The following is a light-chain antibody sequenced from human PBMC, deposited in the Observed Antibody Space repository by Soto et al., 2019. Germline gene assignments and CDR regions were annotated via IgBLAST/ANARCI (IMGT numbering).Light chain of an antibody. J-gene: IGKJ1*01. V-gene: IGKV1-12*01. CDR2: AAS. Sequence: DIQMTQSPSSVSASVGDRVTITCRASQSISGWLAWYQQKPGKAPKLLIYAASNLQSGVPSRFSGSGSGTDFTLTISSLQPEDFATYYCQQANSFPTTFGQVTKVDIK. CDR3: QQANSFPTT. CDR1: QSISGW.